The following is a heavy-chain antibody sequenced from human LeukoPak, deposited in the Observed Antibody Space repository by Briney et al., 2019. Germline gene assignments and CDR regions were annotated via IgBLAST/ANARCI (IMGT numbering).Heavy chain of an antibody. J-gene: IGHJ2*01. Sequence: PSETLSLTCTVSGGSISSFYWSWIRQPPGKGLEWIGYIYCIGSTDYNPSLKSRVTISVDTSKNQFSLKLSSVTAADTAVYYCARIVTRYFDLWGRGTLVTVSS. V-gene: IGHV4-59*01. D-gene: IGHD3-16*02. CDR3: ARIVTRYFDL. CDR1: GGSISSFY. CDR2: IYCIGST.